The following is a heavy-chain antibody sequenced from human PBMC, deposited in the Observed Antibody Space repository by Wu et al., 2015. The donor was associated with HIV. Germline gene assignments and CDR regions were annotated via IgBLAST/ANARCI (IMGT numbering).Heavy chain of an antibody. J-gene: IGHJ4*02. CDR3: ARDKRGHYYGSGSYSDHYYFDY. V-gene: IGHV1-18*01. CDR1: GYTFTSYG. D-gene: IGHD3-10*01. Sequence: QVQLVQSGAEVKKPGASVKVSCKASGYTFTSYGISWVRQAPGQGLEWMGWISAYNGNTNYAQKLQGRVTMTTDTSTNTAYMELRSLRSDDTAVYYCARDKRGHYYGSGSYSDHYYFDYWGQGTLVTVSS. CDR2: ISAYNGNT.